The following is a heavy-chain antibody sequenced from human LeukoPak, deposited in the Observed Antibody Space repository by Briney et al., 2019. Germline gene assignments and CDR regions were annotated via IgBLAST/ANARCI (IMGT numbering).Heavy chain of an antibody. CDR1: GGSISSSSYC. D-gene: IGHD1-26*01. CDR2: IYYSGST. V-gene: IGHV4-39*01. Sequence: SETLSLTCTVSGGSISSSSYCWGWVRQPPGKGLEWIGSIYYSGSTYSNPSLKSRATTSVDTSENQFSLKLSPVTAADTAVYYCARHLYSGSYGACRGDNWFDPWGQGILVTVSS. CDR3: ARHLYSGSYGACRGDNWFDP. J-gene: IGHJ5*02.